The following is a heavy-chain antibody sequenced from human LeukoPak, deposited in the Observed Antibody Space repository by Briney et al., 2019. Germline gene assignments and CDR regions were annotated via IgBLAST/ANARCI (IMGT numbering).Heavy chain of an antibody. V-gene: IGHV7-4-1*02. Sequence: ASVKVSCKASGYTFTSYAMNWVRQAPGQGLEWMGWINTNTGNPTYAQGFTGRFVFSLDTSVSTAYLQISSLEAEDTAVYYCARVQFLEWLGSYYYYYMDVWGKGTTVTVSS. CDR1: GYTFTSYA. CDR3: ARVQFLEWLGSYYYYYMDV. D-gene: IGHD3-3*01. CDR2: INTNTGNP. J-gene: IGHJ6*03.